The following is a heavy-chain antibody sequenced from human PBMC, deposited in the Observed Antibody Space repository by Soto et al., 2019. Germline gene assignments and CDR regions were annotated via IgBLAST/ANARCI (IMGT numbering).Heavy chain of an antibody. CDR2: IYPGDSDT. D-gene: IGHD2-2*01. CDR1: GYSFTSYW. V-gene: IGHV5-51*01. Sequence: GASQKISCKGSGYSFTSYWIGWVRQMPGKGLEWMGIIYPGDSDTRYSPSFQGQVTISADKSISTAYLQWSSLKASDSAMYYCARHFNGRVLPAAMTSSYYYYGMDVWGQGTKVTVSS. CDR3: ARHFNGRVLPAAMTSSYYYYGMDV. J-gene: IGHJ6*02.